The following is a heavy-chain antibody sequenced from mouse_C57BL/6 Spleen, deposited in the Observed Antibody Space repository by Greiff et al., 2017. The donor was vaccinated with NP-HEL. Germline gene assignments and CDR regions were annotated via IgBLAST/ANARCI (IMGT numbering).Heavy chain of an antibody. CDR2: INPSTGGT. CDR3: ARARPYYGGSYRYLDV. Sequence: VQLQQSGPELVKPGASVKISCKASGYSFTGYYMNWVKQSPEKSLEWIGEINPSTGGTTYNQKFKAKATLTVDKSSSTAYMQLKSLTSEDSAVYYCARARPYYGGSYRYLDVWGTGTTVTVSS. D-gene: IGHD1-1*01. CDR1: GYSFTGYY. V-gene: IGHV1-42*01. J-gene: IGHJ1*03.